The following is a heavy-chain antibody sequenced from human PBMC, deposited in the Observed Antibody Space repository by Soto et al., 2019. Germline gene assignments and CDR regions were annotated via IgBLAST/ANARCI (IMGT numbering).Heavy chain of an antibody. J-gene: IGHJ6*02. D-gene: IGHD5-18*01. CDR2: ISRSGGDT. CDR1: GFTLRSYA. Sequence: LWGSLRLSCAASGFTLRSYAMTWVRQAPGKGLEWVSGISRSGGDTYYADSAKGRFTMSRDNSKNTLYLQMTSLRAEDTAVYYCAKVNTAMVISYYYGMDVWGQGTTVTVSS. V-gene: IGHV3-23*01. CDR3: AKVNTAMVISYYYGMDV.